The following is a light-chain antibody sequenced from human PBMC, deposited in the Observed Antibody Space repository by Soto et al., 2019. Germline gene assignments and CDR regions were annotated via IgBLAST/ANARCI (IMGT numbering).Light chain of an antibody. CDR2: AAS. V-gene: IGKV3-20*01. CDR1: QSVSSNY. CDR3: QKYGTSPLT. J-gene: IGKJ4*01. Sequence: EIVLAQSPGTLSLSPGDSATLSCRASQSVSSNYLAWYQQKPGQAPRLLIFAASSRATGIPDRFSGSGSGTDFTLTISRLEPEDFAVYYCQKYGTSPLTFGGGTKVDIK.